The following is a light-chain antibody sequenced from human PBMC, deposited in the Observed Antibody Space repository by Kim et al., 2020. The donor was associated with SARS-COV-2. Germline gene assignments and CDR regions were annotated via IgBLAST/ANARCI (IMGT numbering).Light chain of an antibody. CDR1: QSVSSNY. CDR3: QQYSTSPHT. V-gene: IGKV3-20*01. CDR2: GAS. J-gene: IGKJ1*01. Sequence: CPGERATPPCRASQSVSSNYVAWYQQQPGQAPRLLIYGASNRATGIPDRFSGSGSGTDFTLTIRRLEPEDFAVYYCQQYSTSPHTFGQGTKVDIK.